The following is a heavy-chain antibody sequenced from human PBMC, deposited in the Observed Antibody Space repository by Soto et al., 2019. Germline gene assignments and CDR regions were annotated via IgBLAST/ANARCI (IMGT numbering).Heavy chain of an antibody. CDR2: IDPSDSYT. CDR3: ARLGSSGGDYYYYGMDV. D-gene: IGHD6-19*01. V-gene: IGHV5-10-1*01. Sequence: GESLKISCKGSGYSFTSYWISWVRQMPGKGLEWMGRIDPSDSYTNYSPSFQGHVTISADKSISTAYLQWSSLKASDTAMYYCARLGSSGGDYYYYGMDVWGQWTTVTVSS. CDR1: GYSFTSYW. J-gene: IGHJ6*02.